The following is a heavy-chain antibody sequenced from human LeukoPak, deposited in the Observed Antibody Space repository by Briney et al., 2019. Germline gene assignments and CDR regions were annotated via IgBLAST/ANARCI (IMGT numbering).Heavy chain of an antibody. V-gene: IGHV4-34*01. D-gene: IGHD6-13*01. CDR2: INHSGST. Sequence: PSETLSLTCAVYGGSFSGYYWIWIRQPPGKGLEWIGEINHSGSTNYNPSLKSRVTISVDTSKNQFSLKLRSVTAADTAVYYCVRGAGSTWYFWGQGTLVTVSS. J-gene: IGHJ4*02. CDR3: VRGAGSTWYF. CDR1: GGSFSGYY.